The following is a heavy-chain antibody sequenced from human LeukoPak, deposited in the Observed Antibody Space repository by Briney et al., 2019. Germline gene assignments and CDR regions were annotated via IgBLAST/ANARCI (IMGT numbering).Heavy chain of an antibody. V-gene: IGHV3-30*18. Sequence: GGSLRLSCAASGFTFSSYGMHWVRQAPGKGLEWVAVISYDGSNKYYADSVKGRFTISRDNSKNTLYLQMNSLRAEDTAVCYCAKDHSSGWDYFDYWGQGTLVTVSS. J-gene: IGHJ4*02. CDR3: AKDHSSGWDYFDY. CDR2: ISYDGSNK. D-gene: IGHD6-19*01. CDR1: GFTFSSYG.